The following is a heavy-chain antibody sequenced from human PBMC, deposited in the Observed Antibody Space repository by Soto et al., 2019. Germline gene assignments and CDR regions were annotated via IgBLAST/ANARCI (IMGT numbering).Heavy chain of an antibody. Sequence: GGSLRLSCAASGFTFSSYGMHWVRQAPGKGLEWVAVIWYDGSNKYYADSVKGRFTISRDNAKNTLYLQMNSLRAEDTALYYGAKEQTFPALTILERPFDYWGQGTLVTVSS. V-gene: IGHV3-30*02. CDR3: AKEQTFPALTILERPFDY. CDR1: GFTFSSYG. D-gene: IGHD3-9*01. J-gene: IGHJ4*02. CDR2: IWYDGSNK.